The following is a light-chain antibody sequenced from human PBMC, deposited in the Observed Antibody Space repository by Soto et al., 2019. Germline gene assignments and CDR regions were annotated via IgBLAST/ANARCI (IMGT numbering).Light chain of an antibody. CDR3: SSYTSSSSNV. J-gene: IGLJ1*01. CDR2: DVS. V-gene: IGLV2-14*01. Sequence: QSALTQPASVSGSPRQSITISCTGTSSDVGGYNYVSWYQQYPGKAPKLMIFDVSYRPSGVSNRFSGSKSGNTASLTISGLQAEDEADYYCSSYTSSSSNVFGTGTKVTVL. CDR1: SSDVGGYNY.